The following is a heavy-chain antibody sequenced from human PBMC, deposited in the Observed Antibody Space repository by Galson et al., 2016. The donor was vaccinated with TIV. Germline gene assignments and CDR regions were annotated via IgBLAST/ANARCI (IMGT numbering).Heavy chain of an antibody. J-gene: IGHJ3*02. CDR2: IYWDNDK. D-gene: IGHD6-13*01. V-gene: IGHV2-5*02. CDR1: GFSLSTSGVG. Sequence: PALVKPTQTLTLTCSFSGFSLSTSGVGVGWIRQPPGKALDWLALIYWDNDKRYSPSLKTRLTITKDTSKNVVVLTMTNMDPVDTATYYCAHSRSPGTWFPTGEAFEIWGQGAMVTGSS. CDR3: AHSRSPGTWFPTGEAFEI.